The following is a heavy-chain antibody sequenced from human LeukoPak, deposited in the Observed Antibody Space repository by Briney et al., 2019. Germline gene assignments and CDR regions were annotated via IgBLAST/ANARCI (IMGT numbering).Heavy chain of an antibody. CDR1: GFTFSSYE. V-gene: IGHV4-34*01. CDR2: INHSGST. Sequence: GSLRLSCAASGFTFSSYEMNWVRQSPGKGLEWIGEINHSGSTYYSPSLKSRVTISVDTSKNQFSLKLSSVTAADTAVYYCAKASRIAGISMVRGVNARSSNWFDPWGQGTLVTVSS. CDR3: AKASRIAGISMVRGVNARSSNWFDP. D-gene: IGHD3-10*01. J-gene: IGHJ5*02.